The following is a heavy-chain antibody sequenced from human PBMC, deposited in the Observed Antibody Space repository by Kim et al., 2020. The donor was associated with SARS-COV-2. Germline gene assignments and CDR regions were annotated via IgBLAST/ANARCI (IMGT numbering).Heavy chain of an antibody. CDR1: GGTFSSYA. J-gene: IGHJ6*02. D-gene: IGHD2-2*03. CDR2: IIPIFGTA. V-gene: IGHV1-69*13. CDR3: ARDGYCSSTSCYAGTTYYYYGMDV. Sequence: SVKVSCKASGGTFSSYAISWVRQAPGQGLEWMGGIIPIFGTANYAQKFQGRVTITADESTSTAYMELSSLRSEDTAVYYCARDGYCSSTSCYAGTTYYYYGMDVWGQGTTVTVSS.